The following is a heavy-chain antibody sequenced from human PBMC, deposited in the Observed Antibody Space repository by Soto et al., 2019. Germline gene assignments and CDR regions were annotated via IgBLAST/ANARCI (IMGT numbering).Heavy chain of an antibody. J-gene: IGHJ6*02. Sequence: PGGSLRLSCAASGFTFSDYYMSWIRQAPGKGLEWVSYISSSGSTIYYADSVKGRFTISRDNAKNSLYLQMNSPRAEDTAVYYCARGLYGDYGILYYYYGMDVWGQGTTVTVSS. CDR3: ARGLYGDYGILYYYYGMDV. V-gene: IGHV3-11*01. D-gene: IGHD4-17*01. CDR2: ISSSGSTI. CDR1: GFTFSDYY.